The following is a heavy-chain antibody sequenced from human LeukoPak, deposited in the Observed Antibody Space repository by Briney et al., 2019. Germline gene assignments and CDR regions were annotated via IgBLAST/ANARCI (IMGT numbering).Heavy chain of an antibody. D-gene: IGHD6-19*01. V-gene: IGHV3-21*06. J-gene: IGHJ3*02. CDR2: ISTTDSHI. CDR3: ARGEQWLTSDSIDI. CDR1: GFTVSSNY. Sequence: PGGSLRLSCAASGFTVSSNYMSWVRQAPGKGLEWVSSISTTDSHIYYADSVKGRFTISRDNARSSMYLQMNSLTAQDTAVYYCARGEQWLTSDSIDIWGQGTMVTVSS.